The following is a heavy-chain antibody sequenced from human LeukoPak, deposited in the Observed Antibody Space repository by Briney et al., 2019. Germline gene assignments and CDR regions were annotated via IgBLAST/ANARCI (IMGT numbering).Heavy chain of an antibody. Sequence: PGGSLRLSCAASGFTFSDYAMTWVRQAPGKGLEGGSSMSSSSSYIYYADSVKGRFTIYRDNANNSVYLQINSLRAGDRAVYYSARNYYFPPALKTYGMDVGRQGTTVTLSS. J-gene: IGHJ6*02. CDR1: GFTFSDYA. D-gene: IGHD1-7*01. V-gene: IGHV3-21*01. CDR3: ARNYYFPPALKTYGMDV. CDR2: MSSSSSYI.